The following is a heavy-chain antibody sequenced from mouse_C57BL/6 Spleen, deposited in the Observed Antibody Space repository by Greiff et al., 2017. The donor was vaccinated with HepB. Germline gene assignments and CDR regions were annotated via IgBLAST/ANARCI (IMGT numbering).Heavy chain of an antibody. Sequence: QVQLQQSGAELMKPGASVKLSCKATGYTFTGYWIEWVKQRPGHGLEWIGEILPGSGSTNYTETFKGKATLTADKSSSTAYMELRSLTSEDSAVYFCARVSFAYWGQGTLVTVSA. CDR2: ILPGSGST. CDR1: GYTFTGYW. J-gene: IGHJ3*01. CDR3: ARVSFAY. V-gene: IGHV1-9*01.